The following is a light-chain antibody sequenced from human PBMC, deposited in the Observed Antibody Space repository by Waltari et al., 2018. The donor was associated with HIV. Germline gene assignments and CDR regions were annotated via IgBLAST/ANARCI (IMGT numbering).Light chain of an antibody. CDR2: DIC. CDR1: TSGPALFHY. CDR3: SAFTRMGGV. Sequence: QSPLTQPASVSGSPGQPITLPSNRTTSGPALFHYVSWYLGLPGEVSPLLLYDICERPSGISARFSGCRSGGAASLTISRLQTDDDGDYCCSAFTRMGGVFGPET. J-gene: IGLJ1*01. V-gene: IGLV2-14*03.